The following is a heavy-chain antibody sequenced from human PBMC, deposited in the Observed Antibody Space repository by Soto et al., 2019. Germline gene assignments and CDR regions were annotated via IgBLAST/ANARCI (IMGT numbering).Heavy chain of an antibody. Sequence: PSETLSLTCTVSGGSISSYYWSWIRQPPGKALEWIGYVYYSGSTNYNPSLKSRVTMSVDTSRNQFSLKVTSVTAADTAVDYCARHEDHYYFDSWGQGTLVTFSS. CDR2: VYYSGST. V-gene: IGHV4-59*08. J-gene: IGHJ4*02. D-gene: IGHD3-10*01. CDR1: GGSISSYY. CDR3: ARHEDHYYFDS.